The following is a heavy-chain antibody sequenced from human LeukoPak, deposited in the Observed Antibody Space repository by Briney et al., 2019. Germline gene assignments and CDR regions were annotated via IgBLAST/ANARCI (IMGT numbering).Heavy chain of an antibody. CDR2: IYYSGST. D-gene: IGHD6-19*01. CDR1: GGSISSYY. CDR3: ARLIAVAGTGNWFDP. V-gene: IGHV4-59*08. Sequence: SETLSLTCTVSGGSISSYYWSWIRQPPGKGLERIGYIYYSGSTNYNPSLKSRVTISVDTSKNQFSLKLSSVTAADTAVYYCARLIAVAGTGNWFDPWGQGTLVTVSS. J-gene: IGHJ5*02.